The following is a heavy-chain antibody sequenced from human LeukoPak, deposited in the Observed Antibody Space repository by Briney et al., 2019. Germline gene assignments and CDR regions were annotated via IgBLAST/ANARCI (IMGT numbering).Heavy chain of an antibody. Sequence: GALGLSCAASGFTFSSYDMTWVRQAPGRGLEWVSSIRPSGDNTYYGDSVKGRFTISRDNSKNTVYLQMNNMRVDDTAVYYCARVAGWHWFDPWGQGTLVTVSS. CDR3: ARVAGWHWFDP. D-gene: IGHD6-19*01. V-gene: IGHV3-23*01. J-gene: IGHJ5*02. CDR2: IRPSGDNT. CDR1: GFTFSSYD.